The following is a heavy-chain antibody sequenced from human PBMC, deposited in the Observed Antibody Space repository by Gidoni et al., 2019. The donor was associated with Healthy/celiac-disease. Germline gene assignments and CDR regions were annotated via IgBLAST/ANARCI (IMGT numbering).Heavy chain of an antibody. D-gene: IGHD2-2*01. Sequence: QVQLVESGGGVVQPGRSLRLSCAASGFTFSSYAMHWVRQAPGQGLEWVAVISYDGSNKYYADSVKGRFTISRDNSKNTLYLQMNSLRAEDTAVYYCARDSVLRTVVVPAASLVPVGVYNWFDPWGQGTLVTVSS. CDR1: GFTFSSYA. CDR3: ARDSVLRTVVVPAASLVPVGVYNWFDP. V-gene: IGHV3-30-3*01. CDR2: ISYDGSNK. J-gene: IGHJ5*02.